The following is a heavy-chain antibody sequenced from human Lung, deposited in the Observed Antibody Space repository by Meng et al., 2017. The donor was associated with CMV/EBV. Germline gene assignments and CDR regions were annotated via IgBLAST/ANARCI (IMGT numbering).Heavy chain of an antibody. J-gene: IGHJ6*02. V-gene: IGHV3-30*02. CDR1: GFTFSSYG. D-gene: IGHD2-2*01. Sequence: GESXKISCAASGFTFSSYGMHWVRQAPGKGLEWVAFMRYDGSNKYYADSVKGRFTISRDNSKNTLYLQMNSLRAEDTAVYYCAKDFCSSTSCYRSYYYYYGMDVWXQGTXGTVSS. CDR3: AKDFCSSTSCYRSYYYYYGMDV. CDR2: MRYDGSNK.